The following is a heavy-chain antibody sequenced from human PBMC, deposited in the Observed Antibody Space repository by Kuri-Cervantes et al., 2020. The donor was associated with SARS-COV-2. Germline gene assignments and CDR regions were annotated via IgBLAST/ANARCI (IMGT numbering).Heavy chain of an antibody. D-gene: IGHD6-13*01. V-gene: IGHV3-53*01. CDR2: IYSGGST. Sequence: GESLKISCAASGFTVSSNYMSWVRQAPGKGLEWVSVIYSGGSTYYADSVKGRFTISRDNSKNTLYLQMNSLRAEDTAVYYCARDRIAAAGKYYGMDVWGQGTTVTVSS. CDR3: ARDRIAAAGKYYGMDV. CDR1: GFTVSSNY. J-gene: IGHJ6*02.